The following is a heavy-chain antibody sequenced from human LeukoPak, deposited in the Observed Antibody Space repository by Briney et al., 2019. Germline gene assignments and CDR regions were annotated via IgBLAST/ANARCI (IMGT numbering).Heavy chain of an antibody. CDR3: ARDRAPGDQLQQYYYYGMDV. J-gene: IGHJ6*02. CDR2: ISYDGSNK. CDR1: GFTFSSYA. D-gene: IGHD2-2*01. Sequence: TGGSLRLSCAASGFTFSSYAMHWVRQAPGKGLEWVAVISYDGSNKYYADSVKGRFTISRDNSKNTLYLQMNSLRAEDTAVYYCARDRAPGDQLQQYYYYGMDVWGQGTTVTVS. V-gene: IGHV3-30-3*01.